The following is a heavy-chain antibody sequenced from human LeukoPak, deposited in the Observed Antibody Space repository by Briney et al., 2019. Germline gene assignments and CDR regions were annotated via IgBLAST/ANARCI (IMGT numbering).Heavy chain of an antibody. J-gene: IGHJ6*02. CDR3: ARGRNPRTAGYCSGGSCYRIGMDV. D-gene: IGHD2-15*01. Sequence: SETLSLTCAVYGGSFSGYYWSWIRQPPGKGLEWIGEINHSGSTNYNPSLKSRVTISVDTSKNQFSLKLSSVTAADTAVYYCARGRNPRTAGYCSGGSCYRIGMDVWGQGTTVTGSS. CDR1: GGSFSGYY. CDR2: INHSGST. V-gene: IGHV4-34*01.